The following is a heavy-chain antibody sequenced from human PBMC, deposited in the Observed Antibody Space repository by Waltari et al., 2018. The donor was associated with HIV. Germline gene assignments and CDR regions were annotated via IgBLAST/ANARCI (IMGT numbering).Heavy chain of an antibody. Sequence: EVQLVESGGGSVQPGGSMRLTCVVSGFRLSDYWMHWVRQVPGKVVVWVSRIKSDANSATYAGSVKGRFTISSDNAKNTLYLQMNSLRDEDTAVYYCARSDYFHNWGQGTLVTVSS. J-gene: IGHJ4*02. CDR2: IKSDANSA. CDR3: ARSDYFHN. CDR1: GFRLSDYW. D-gene: IGHD3-9*01. V-gene: IGHV3-74*01.